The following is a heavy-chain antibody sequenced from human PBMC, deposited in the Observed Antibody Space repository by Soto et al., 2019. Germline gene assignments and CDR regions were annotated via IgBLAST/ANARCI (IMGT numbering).Heavy chain of an antibody. CDR1: GFTFSSYW. J-gene: IGHJ6*02. V-gene: IGHV3-74*01. Sequence: VGSLRLSCAASGFTFSSYWMHWVRQAPGKGLVWVSRINSDGSSTSYADSVKGRFTISRDNAKNTLYLQMNSLRAEDTAVYYCARAGIYDFWSGYYTLLYGMDVWGQGTTVTVS. D-gene: IGHD3-3*01. CDR3: ARAGIYDFWSGYYTLLYGMDV. CDR2: INSDGSST.